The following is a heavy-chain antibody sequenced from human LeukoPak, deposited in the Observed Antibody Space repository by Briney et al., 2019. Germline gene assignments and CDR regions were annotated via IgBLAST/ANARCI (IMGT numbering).Heavy chain of an antibody. CDR1: GFSFGDYS. D-gene: IGHD5-24*01. CDR3: VGDQADTQFDSGEMIPLAH. CDR2: IDSSGACI. J-gene: IGHJ4*02. Sequence: GGSLRLSCGVSGFSFGDYSMNWVRQTPEKGLEWLSSIDSSGACIYYADSVKGRVTISRDNAKYSLFLQMSRLRAEDTAVYYCVGDQADTQFDSGEMIPLAHWGQGTLVIVSS. V-gene: IGHV3-21*01.